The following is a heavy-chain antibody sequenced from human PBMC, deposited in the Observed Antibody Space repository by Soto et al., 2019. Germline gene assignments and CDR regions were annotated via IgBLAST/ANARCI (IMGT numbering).Heavy chain of an antibody. V-gene: IGHV1-69*02. J-gene: IGHJ4*02. D-gene: IGHD3-10*01. CDR3: ASSYGSGYRAFDY. Sequence: QVQLVQSGAEVKKPGSSVRVSCKASGDTFTFYSINWVRQAPGLGLEWMGRINPILSMSNYAQRFQGRVTMPADKSTSTAYMELSSLRSEDPAMYYCASSYGSGYRAFDYWGQGALVTVSS. CDR2: INPILSMS. CDR1: GDTFTFYS.